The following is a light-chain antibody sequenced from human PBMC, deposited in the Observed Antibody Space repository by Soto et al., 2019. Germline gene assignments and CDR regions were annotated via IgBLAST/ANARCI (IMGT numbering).Light chain of an antibody. J-gene: IGKJ2*01. Sequence: EIVLTQSPGTLSLSPGDRATLSCRASQSVSSSYLGWYQQKPGQAPRLLIYGASNRFTGITDRFSGSGSGTDFTLTISRLEPEDFAVYYCQHYGSSPTFGQGTKLEIK. V-gene: IGKV3-20*01. CDR3: QHYGSSPT. CDR2: GAS. CDR1: QSVSSSY.